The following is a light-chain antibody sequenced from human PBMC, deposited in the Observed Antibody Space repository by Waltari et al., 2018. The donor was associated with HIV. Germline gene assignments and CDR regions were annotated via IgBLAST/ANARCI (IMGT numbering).Light chain of an antibody. Sequence: QSALTQPRSVSGSPGPSVTISCTGTHTDVGNHNSVSWYQQHPDKAPKLLIYDVNKRPSGAPDSFSGSKSGNTASLTIPGLEAEDEADYCCCSDTDSAFLCGTVTEVAVL. CDR3: CSDTDSAFL. V-gene: IGLV2-11*01. J-gene: IGLJ1*01. CDR1: HTDVGNHNS. CDR2: DVN.